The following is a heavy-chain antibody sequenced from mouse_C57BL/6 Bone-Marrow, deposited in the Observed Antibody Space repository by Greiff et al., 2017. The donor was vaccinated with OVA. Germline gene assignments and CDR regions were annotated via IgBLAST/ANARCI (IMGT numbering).Heavy chain of an antibody. V-gene: IGHV5-4*01. CDR2: ISDGGSYT. CDR3: ARESLNGGSSYWYFDV. J-gene: IGHJ1*03. CDR1: GFTFSSYA. Sequence: EVQVVESGGGLVKPGGSLKLSCAASGFTFSSYAMSWVRQTPEKRLEWVATISDGGSYTYYPDNVKGRFTISRDNAKNNLYLQMSHLKSEDTAMYYCARESLNGGSSYWYFDVWGTGTTVTVSS. D-gene: IGHD1-1*01.